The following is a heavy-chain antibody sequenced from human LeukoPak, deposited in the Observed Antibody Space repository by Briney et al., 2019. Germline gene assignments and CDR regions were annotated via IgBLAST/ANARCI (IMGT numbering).Heavy chain of an antibody. CDR3: AKDLYDIVVVPAAISY. J-gene: IGHJ4*02. Sequence: GGSLRLSCAASGFTFSSYGMHWVRQAPGKGLEWVAVISYDGSNKYYADSVKGRFTISRDNSKNTLYLQMNSLRAEGTAVYYCAKDLYDIVVVPAAISYWGQGTLVTVSS. D-gene: IGHD2-2*01. V-gene: IGHV3-30*18. CDR2: ISYDGSNK. CDR1: GFTFSSYG.